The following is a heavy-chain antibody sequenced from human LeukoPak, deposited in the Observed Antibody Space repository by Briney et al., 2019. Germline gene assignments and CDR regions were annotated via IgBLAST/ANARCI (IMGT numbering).Heavy chain of an antibody. J-gene: IGHJ4*02. D-gene: IGHD4-11*01. CDR3: AKDQHPTTVTLDY. Sequence: GGSLRLSCAASGFTFSSYWMNWVRQAPGKGLEWVANIKQDGSEKYYVDSVKGRFTISRDNSKNTLYLQMNSLRAEDTAVYYCAKDQHPTTVTLDYWGQGTLVTVSS. CDR1: GFTFSSYW. V-gene: IGHV3-7*01. CDR2: IKQDGSEK.